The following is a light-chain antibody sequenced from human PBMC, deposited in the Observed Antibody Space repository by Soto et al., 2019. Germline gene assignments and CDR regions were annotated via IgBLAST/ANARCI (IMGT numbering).Light chain of an antibody. Sequence: EVVMTQSPATLSVSPGERATLSCRASETVSSNLAWYQQRPGQPPRLLIYGASSRATGVPARFSGGGSGAEFTLTISSLQSEDFAVYYCQQYNNWPGTFGQGTKLEMK. V-gene: IGKV3-15*01. J-gene: IGKJ2*01. CDR2: GAS. CDR3: QQYNNWPGT. CDR1: ETVSSN.